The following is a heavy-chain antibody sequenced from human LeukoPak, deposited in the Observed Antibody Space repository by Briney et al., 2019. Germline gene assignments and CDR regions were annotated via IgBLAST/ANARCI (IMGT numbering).Heavy chain of an antibody. D-gene: IGHD1-7*01. CDR1: GFTFSSYG. Sequence: GGSLRLSCAASGFTFSSYGRHWVRQARGKGLEWVAVIWYDGSNKFYTDYVKGPFTISRDNSKNTLYLQMNSLRAEDTAVYYCAKSQDRRNWNYDYWGQGTLVTVSS. CDR3: AKSQDRRNWNYDY. J-gene: IGHJ4*02. V-gene: IGHV3-33*06. CDR2: IWYDGSNK.